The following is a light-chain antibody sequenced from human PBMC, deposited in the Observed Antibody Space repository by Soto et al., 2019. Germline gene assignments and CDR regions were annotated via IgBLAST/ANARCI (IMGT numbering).Light chain of an antibody. Sequence: DIQMTQSPSSLSASVGDRVTITCRASQRPSRFLNWYQQKPGKAPKLLIYAASSLETGVPSRFSGSGSGTDFTLTISSLQPEDFATYYCQQSYSTPQTFGQGTKVDIK. V-gene: IGKV1-39*01. J-gene: IGKJ1*01. CDR2: AAS. CDR3: QQSYSTPQT. CDR1: QRPSRF.